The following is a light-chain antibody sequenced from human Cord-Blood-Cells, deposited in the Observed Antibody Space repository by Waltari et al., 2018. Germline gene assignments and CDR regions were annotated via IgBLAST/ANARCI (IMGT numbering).Light chain of an antibody. Sequence: AIQLTQSPSSLTASVGDRVTITCRASQGISSALAWYQQKPGKAPKLLIYDASSLESGVPSRFSGSGSGTDFTLTISSLQPEDFATYYCQQFNSYPITFGQGTRLEIK. CDR1: QGISSA. CDR2: DAS. CDR3: QQFNSYPIT. J-gene: IGKJ5*01. V-gene: IGKV1-13*02.